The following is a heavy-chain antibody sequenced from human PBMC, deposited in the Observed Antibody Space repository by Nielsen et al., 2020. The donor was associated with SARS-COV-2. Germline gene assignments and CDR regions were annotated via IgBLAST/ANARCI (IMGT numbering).Heavy chain of an antibody. CDR2: IYYSGSA. J-gene: IGHJ4*02. CDR3: ARGHTAARPFDY. CDR1: GASISRGNYY. Sequence: SETLSLTCTVSGASISRGNYYWSWIRQHPGKGPEWIGYIYYSGSAYYNPSLKSRVTISVDTSTNQFSLKLTSVTAADTAVYYCARGHTAARPFDYWGQGTLVTVSS. D-gene: IGHD6-6*01. V-gene: IGHV4-31*03.